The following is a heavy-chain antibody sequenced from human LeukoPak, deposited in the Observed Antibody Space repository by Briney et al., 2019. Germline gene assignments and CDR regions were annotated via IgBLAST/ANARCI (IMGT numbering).Heavy chain of an antibody. CDR1: GFTFSSYG. D-gene: IGHD6-13*01. J-gene: IGHJ4*02. V-gene: IGHV3-30*18. Sequence: GRSLRLSCAASGFTFSSYGMHWVRQAPGKGLEWVAVISYDGSNKYYADSVKGRFTISRDNSKNTLYLQMNSLRADDTAVYYCAKKVSPEGSSSWYQGSDYWGQGTLVTVSS. CDR3: AKKVSPEGSSSWYQGSDY. CDR2: ISYDGSNK.